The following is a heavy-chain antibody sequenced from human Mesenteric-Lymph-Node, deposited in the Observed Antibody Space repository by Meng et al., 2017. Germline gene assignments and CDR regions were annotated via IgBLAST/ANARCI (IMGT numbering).Heavy chain of an antibody. D-gene: IGHD3-9*01. CDR1: GFTFSNNW. CDR2: INGDGSST. V-gene: IGHV3-74*01. CDR3: ARHPGSYDILTGYSAGPYNWFDP. J-gene: IGHJ5*02. Sequence: GGSLRLSCAASGFTFSNNWIHWVRQAPGKGLVWVSRINGDGSSTSYADSVKGRFTISRDNAKSTLYLQMNSLRAEDTAVYYCARHPGSYDILTGYSAGPYNWFDPWGQGTLVTVSS.